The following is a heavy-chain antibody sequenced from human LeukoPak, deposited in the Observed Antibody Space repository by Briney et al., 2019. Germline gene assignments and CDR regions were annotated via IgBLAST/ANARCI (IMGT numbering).Heavy chain of an antibody. CDR2: IWYDGSNK. V-gene: IGHV3-33*08. J-gene: IGHJ6*02. CDR1: GFTFSSYG. D-gene: IGHD2-2*01. CDR3: ARDVSTSPSYIDSSNYYGMDV. Sequence: GRSLRLSCAASGFTFSSYGMHWVRQAPGKGLEWVAVIWYDGSNKYYADSVKGRFTISRDNSKNTLYLQMNSLRAEDTAVYYCARDVSTSPSYIDSSNYYGMDVWGQGTTVTVSS.